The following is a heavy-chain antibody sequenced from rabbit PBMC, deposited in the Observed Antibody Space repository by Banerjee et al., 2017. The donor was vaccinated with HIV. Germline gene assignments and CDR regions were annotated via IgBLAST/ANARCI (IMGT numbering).Heavy chain of an antibody. CDR1: GFDFSRYG. D-gene: IGHD8-1*01. Sequence: EQLVESGGGLVQPGGSLTLTRTASGFDFSRYGVTWVRQAPGKGLEWIACIAAGSSGHTFYASWAKGRFTISKTSSTTVTLQMTSLTAADTATYFCARYVASSYDWGLWGQGTLVTVS. J-gene: IGHJ3*01. CDR3: ARYVASSYDWGL. CDR2: IAAGSSGHT. V-gene: IGHV1S45*01.